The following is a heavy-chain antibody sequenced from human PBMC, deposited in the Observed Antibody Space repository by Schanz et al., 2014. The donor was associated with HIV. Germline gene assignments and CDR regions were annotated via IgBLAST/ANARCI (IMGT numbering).Heavy chain of an antibody. D-gene: IGHD3-22*01. CDR2: ISGSGGST. Sequence: VQLVESGGGVVQPGRSLRLSCAASGFTFSSYAMSWVRQAPGKGLEWVSAISGSGGSTYYADSVKGRFTISRDNSKNTLYLQMTTLRIDDTAVYYCAKPEYDSRGNSQSHFDYWGQGTLVTVSS. J-gene: IGHJ4*02. CDR3: AKPEYDSRGNSQSHFDY. V-gene: IGHV3-23*04. CDR1: GFTFSSYA.